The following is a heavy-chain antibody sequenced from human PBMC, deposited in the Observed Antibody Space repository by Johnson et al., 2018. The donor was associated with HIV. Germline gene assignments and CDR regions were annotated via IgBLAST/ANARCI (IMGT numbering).Heavy chain of an antibody. CDR1: GFTFSSHG. CDR2: ISYAGRT. Sequence: QVQLVESGGGVVQPGRSLTLSCAAPGFTFSSHGLHWVRQAPGKGLESVALISYAGRTYYADSVKSRFTISRDGSKNTLFLQMNSLRVEDTAIYYCAGRMVVGYHALDFWGQGTVVSVPS. V-gene: IGHV3-30*19. D-gene: IGHD2-21*01. J-gene: IGHJ3*01. CDR3: AGRMVVGYHALDF.